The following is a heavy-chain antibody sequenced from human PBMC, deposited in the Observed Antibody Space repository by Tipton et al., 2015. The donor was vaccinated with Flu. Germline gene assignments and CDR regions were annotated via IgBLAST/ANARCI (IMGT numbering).Heavy chain of an antibody. CDR2: IYYSGST. V-gene: IGHV4-59*12. J-gene: IGHJ4*02. CDR1: GGSISSYY. D-gene: IGHD1-14*01. CDR3: AKKVTTSDFDY. Sequence: TLSLTCTVSGGSISSYYWSWIRQPPGKGLEWIGYIYYSGSTNYNPSLKSRVTISVDTSKNQFSLKLRSVTAADTAVYYCAKKVTTSDFDYWGQGILVAVSS.